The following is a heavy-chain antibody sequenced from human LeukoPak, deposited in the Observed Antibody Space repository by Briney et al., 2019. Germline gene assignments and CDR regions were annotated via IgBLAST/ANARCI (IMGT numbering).Heavy chain of an antibody. CDR3: ARGYCSSTSCWNWFDP. CDR1: GGSFSGYY. CDR2: INHSGST. V-gene: IGHV4-34*01. D-gene: IGHD2-2*01. J-gene: IGHJ5*02. Sequence: SETLSLTCAVYGGSFSGYYWNWIRQPPGKGLEWIGEINHSGSTNYNPSLKSRVTISVDTSKNQFSLKLSSVTAADTAVYYCARGYCSSTSCWNWFDPWGQGTLVTVSS.